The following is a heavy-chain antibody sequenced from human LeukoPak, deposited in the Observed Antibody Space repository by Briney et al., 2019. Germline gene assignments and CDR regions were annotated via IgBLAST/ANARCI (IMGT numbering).Heavy chain of an antibody. CDR3: AREWSIAVRYYFDY. CDR1: GGSISSYY. CDR2: IYYSGST. J-gene: IGHJ4*02. D-gene: IGHD6-6*01. V-gene: IGHV4-59*01. Sequence: SETLSLTCTVSGGSISSYYWSWIRQPPGKGLEWIGYIYYSGSTNYNPSLKSRVTISVDTSKNQFSLKLSSVTAADTAVYYCAREWSIAVRYYFDYWGQGTLVTVSS.